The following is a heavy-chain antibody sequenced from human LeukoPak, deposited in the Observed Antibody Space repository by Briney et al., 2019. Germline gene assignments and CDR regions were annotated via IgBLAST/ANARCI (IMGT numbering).Heavy chain of an antibody. CDR1: GFTFSSYA. J-gene: IGHJ6*03. V-gene: IGHV3-30*14. CDR3: ARVNTVKDYYYMDV. Sequence: GGSLRLSCAASGFTFSSYAMHWVRQAPGKGLGWVAVISYDGSNKYYADSVKGRFTISRDNSKNTLYLQMGSLRAEDMAVYYCARVNTVKDYYYMDVWGKGTTVTVSS. D-gene: IGHD4-17*01. CDR2: ISYDGSNK.